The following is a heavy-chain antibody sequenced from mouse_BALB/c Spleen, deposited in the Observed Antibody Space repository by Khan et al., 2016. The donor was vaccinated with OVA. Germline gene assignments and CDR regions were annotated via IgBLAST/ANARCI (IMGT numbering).Heavy chain of an antibody. CDR3: ALYYYGRAWFAY. V-gene: IGHV2-3*01. CDR1: GFSLTSYG. Sequence: QVQLQQSGPGLVAPSQSLSITCTVSGFSLTSYGVGWVRQPPGKGLEWLGVIWGDGSTNYHSALISRLSISKANSKCPVFLKLNSLQTDDTATYYWALYYYGRAWFAYWGQGTLVTVSA. D-gene: IGHD1-1*01. J-gene: IGHJ3*01. CDR2: IWGDGST.